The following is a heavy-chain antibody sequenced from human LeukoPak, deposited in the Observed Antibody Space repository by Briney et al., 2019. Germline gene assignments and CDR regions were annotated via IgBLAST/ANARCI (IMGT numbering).Heavy chain of an antibody. Sequence: SETLSLTCTVSSGSISTSNYYWGWVRQPPGKALEWIGNIFYSGSTYYSPSLKGRVTISLDTSKNQFSLKLTSVTAADTAVYYCARGDAAAAASVDYWGQGTLVTVSS. J-gene: IGHJ4*02. CDR2: IFYSGST. D-gene: IGHD6-13*01. CDR3: ARGDAAAAASVDY. CDR1: SGSISTSNYY. V-gene: IGHV4-39*07.